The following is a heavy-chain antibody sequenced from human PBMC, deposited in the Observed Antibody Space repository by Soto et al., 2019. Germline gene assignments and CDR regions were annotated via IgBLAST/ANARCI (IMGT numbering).Heavy chain of an antibody. J-gene: IGHJ5*02. Sequence: ASVKVSCKASGYTFTSYGISWVRQAPGQGLEWMGWISAYNGNTNYAQKLQGRVTMTTDTSTSTAYMELRSLRSDDTAVYYCARDQGFRVVINSNWFDPWGQGTLVTSPQ. D-gene: IGHD2-21*01. CDR1: GYTFTSYG. V-gene: IGHV1-18*04. CDR2: ISAYNGNT. CDR3: ARDQGFRVVINSNWFDP.